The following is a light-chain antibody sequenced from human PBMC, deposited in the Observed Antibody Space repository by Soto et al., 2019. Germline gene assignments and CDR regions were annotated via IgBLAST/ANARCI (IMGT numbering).Light chain of an antibody. Sequence: EIVLTQSPVTLSLSPGERATLSCRASQSVSSSYLAWYQQKPGQAPKVLIYRASSRATGIPDRFSGSGSGTDFTLTISRLEPEDFAVDYCQQYGSSPLTFGGWTKVEIK. CDR1: QSVSSSY. CDR2: RAS. V-gene: IGKV3-20*01. CDR3: QQYGSSPLT. J-gene: IGKJ4*01.